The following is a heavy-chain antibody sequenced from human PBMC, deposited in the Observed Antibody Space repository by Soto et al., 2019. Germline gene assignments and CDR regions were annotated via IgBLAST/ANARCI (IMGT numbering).Heavy chain of an antibody. CDR2: IYYSGST. V-gene: IGHV4-31*03. CDR3: ARAPRGWDQYYFDY. CDR1: GGSISRGGYY. Sequence: SETLSLTCTVSGGSISRGGYYWIWIRHHPGKGLEWIGYIYYSGSTYYNPSLKSRVTISVDTSKNQFSLKLSSVTAADTAVYYCARAPRGWDQYYFDYWGQGTLVTVSS. J-gene: IGHJ4*02. D-gene: IGHD1-26*01.